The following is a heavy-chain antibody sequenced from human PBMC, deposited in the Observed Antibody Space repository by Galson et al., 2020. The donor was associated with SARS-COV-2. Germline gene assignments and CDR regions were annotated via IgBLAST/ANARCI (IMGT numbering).Heavy chain of an antibody. D-gene: IGHD3-22*01. CDR2: INPNSGGT. CDR1: GYTFTGYY. J-gene: IGHJ4*02. Sequence: ASVKVSCKASGYTFTGYYMHWVRQAPGQGLEWMGWINPNSGGTNYAQKFQGRVTMTRDTSISTAYMELSRLRSDDTAVYYCARDSSGYYYAIPQWGQGTLVTVSS. CDR3: ARDSSGYYYAIPQ. V-gene: IGHV1-2*02.